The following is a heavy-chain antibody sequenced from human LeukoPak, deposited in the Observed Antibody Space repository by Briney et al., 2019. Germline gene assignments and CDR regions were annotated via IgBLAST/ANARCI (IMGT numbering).Heavy chain of an antibody. D-gene: IGHD2-2*01. CDR2: INSDGNNI. Sequence: GGSLRLSCVTSGFTFSDYFMNWIRQAPGKGPEWLSFINSDGNNIYYRDSVKGRLTTSRDNAKNSLYLQMNSLRADDTAVYYCARVVTAAWDWFDPWGQGTLVTVSS. J-gene: IGHJ5*02. CDR3: ARVVTAAWDWFDP. CDR1: GFTFSDYF. V-gene: IGHV3-11*04.